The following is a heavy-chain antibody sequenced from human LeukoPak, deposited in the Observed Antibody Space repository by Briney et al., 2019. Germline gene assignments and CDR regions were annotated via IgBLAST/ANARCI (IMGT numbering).Heavy chain of an antibody. V-gene: IGHV3-23*01. CDR3: ARTIAQYSNTWLYYYGLDV. CDR1: GFTFGGYA. D-gene: IGHD1-7*01. Sequence: GGSLRLSCTASGFTFGGYAMSWVRQAPGKGLEWVSSISAGSEDSYYADSVKGRFTISRDNSKSTLYLQMNSLRADDTAVYYCARTIAQYSNTWLYYYGLDVWGQGTTVTVSS. J-gene: IGHJ6*02. CDR2: ISAGSEDS.